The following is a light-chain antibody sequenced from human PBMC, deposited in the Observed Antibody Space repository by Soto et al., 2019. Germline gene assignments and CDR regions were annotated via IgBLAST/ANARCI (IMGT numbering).Light chain of an antibody. CDR3: QLRTNWSIA. V-gene: IGKV3-11*01. J-gene: IGKJ5*01. Sequence: PGERATLSCRASQSVSSYLAWYQQKPGQAPRLLIYDASNRAPGIPARFSGGGSGTDFTLTINNLEPEDFAVYYCQLRTNWSIAFGQGTRLESK. CDR1: QSVSSY. CDR2: DAS.